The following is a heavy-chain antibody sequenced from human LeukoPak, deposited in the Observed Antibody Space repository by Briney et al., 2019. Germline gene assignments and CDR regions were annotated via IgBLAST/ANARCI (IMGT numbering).Heavy chain of an antibody. D-gene: IGHD2-15*01. CDR2: IIPIFGTA. Sequence: ASVKVSXKASGGTFRSYAISWVRQAPGQGLEWMGGIIPIFGTANYAQKFQGRVTITTDESTSTAYMELSSLRSEDTAVYYCARDKVDCSSGSCYPLGFGYWGQGTLVTVSS. J-gene: IGHJ4*02. CDR1: GGTFRSYA. CDR3: ARDKVDCSSGSCYPLGFGY. V-gene: IGHV1-69*05.